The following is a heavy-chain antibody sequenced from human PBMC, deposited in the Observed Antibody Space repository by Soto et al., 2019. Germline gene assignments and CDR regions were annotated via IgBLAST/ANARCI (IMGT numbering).Heavy chain of an antibody. CDR3: AKEWALLRFLAWCALQY. D-gene: IGHD3-3*01. CDR1: GFTFSTYA. V-gene: IGHV3-23*01. Sequence: EVQLLEFGGGLVQPGGSLRLSCAASGFTFSTYAMNWVRQAPGKGLEWVSSVSGSGGSTYYADSVKGRFTISRDNSKNTLYLQMNSLTADDTAVYYCAKEWALLRFLAWCALQYWCQGTLVNVSS. J-gene: IGHJ1*01. CDR2: VSGSGGST.